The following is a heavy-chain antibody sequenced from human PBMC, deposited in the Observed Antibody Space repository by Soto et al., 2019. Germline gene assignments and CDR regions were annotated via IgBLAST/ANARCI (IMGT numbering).Heavy chain of an antibody. D-gene: IGHD1-7*01. Sequence: PGGSLRLSCAASGFTFSSYWMHWVRQAPGKGLVWVSRINSDGSSTSYADSVKGRFTISRDNAKNTLYLQMNSLRAEDTAVYYCARVYDELNWFDPWGQGTLVTVSS. CDR3: ARVYDELNWFDP. CDR2: INSDGSST. V-gene: IGHV3-74*01. J-gene: IGHJ5*02. CDR1: GFTFSSYW.